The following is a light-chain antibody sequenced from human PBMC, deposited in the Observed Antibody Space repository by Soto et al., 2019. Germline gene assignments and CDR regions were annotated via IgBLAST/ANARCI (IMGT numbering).Light chain of an antibody. J-gene: IGKJ1*01. CDR1: QTISSW. CDR2: KAS. Sequence: DIQMTQSPSTLSGSVGDRVTITCRASQTISSWLAWYQQKPGKAPKIXIYKASTLTSGVPSRFGGSGSGTEFTLTISSLQPDDFATYYCQHYNSYSEAFGQGTKVDNK. CDR3: QHYNSYSEA. V-gene: IGKV1-5*03.